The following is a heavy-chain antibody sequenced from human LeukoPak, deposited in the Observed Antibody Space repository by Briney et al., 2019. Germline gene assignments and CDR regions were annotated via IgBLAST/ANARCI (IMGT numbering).Heavy chain of an antibody. CDR1: GFTFRNYP. D-gene: IGHD4-23*01. CDR3: AKHTTVVTPFLHCDY. V-gene: IGHV3-23*01. CDR2: ISGSGGST. Sequence: GGSLRLSCTGSGFTFRNYPMTWVRQAPGKGLEWVSAISGSGGSTYYADSVKGRFTISRDNSKNTLYLQMNSLRAEDTAVYYCAKHTTVVTPFLHCDYWSQGTLVTVSS. J-gene: IGHJ4*02.